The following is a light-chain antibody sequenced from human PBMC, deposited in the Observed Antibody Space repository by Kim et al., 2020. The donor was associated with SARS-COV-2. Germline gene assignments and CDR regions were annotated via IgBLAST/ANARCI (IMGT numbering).Light chain of an antibody. CDR2: DVS. Sequence: QSITISCTGTSSDVGSYNYVSWYQQHPGKAPKLMMYDVSNRPSGVSNRFSGSKSGNTASLTISGLQAEDEADYYCSSYTSSSTLYVFGTGTKVTVL. J-gene: IGLJ1*01. CDR3: SSYTSSSTLYV. V-gene: IGLV2-14*03. CDR1: SSDVGSYNY.